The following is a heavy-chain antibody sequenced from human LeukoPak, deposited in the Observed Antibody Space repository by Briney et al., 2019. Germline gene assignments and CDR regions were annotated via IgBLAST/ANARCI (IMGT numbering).Heavy chain of an antibody. Sequence: PGGSLRLACAASGFTFSSHSMNWVRQAPGKGLEWVSSIRSSRSYIYYADSVKGRFTISRDNAKNSLYLQMNSLRAEDTAVYYCARDAFAGVWGQGTLVTVSP. D-gene: IGHD3-16*01. CDR2: IRSSRSYI. CDR1: GFTFSSHS. CDR3: ARDAFAGV. V-gene: IGHV3-21*01. J-gene: IGHJ4*02.